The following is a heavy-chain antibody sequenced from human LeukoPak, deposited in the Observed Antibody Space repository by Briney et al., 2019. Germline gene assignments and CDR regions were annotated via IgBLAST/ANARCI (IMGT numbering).Heavy chain of an antibody. D-gene: IGHD3-22*01. Sequence: ASVKFSCKVSGYTLTELSMHWVRQAPGKGLEWMGGFDPEDGETIYAQKFQGRVTMTEDTSTDTAYMELSSLRSEDTAVYYCATPYYDSSGLHAFDIWGQGTMVTVSS. CDR1: GYTLTELS. CDR3: ATPYYDSSGLHAFDI. J-gene: IGHJ3*02. V-gene: IGHV1-24*01. CDR2: FDPEDGET.